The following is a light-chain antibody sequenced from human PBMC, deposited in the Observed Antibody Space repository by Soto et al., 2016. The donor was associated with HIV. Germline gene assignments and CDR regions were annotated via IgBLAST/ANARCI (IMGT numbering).Light chain of an antibody. CDR2: AAM. CDR3: QKYNGVIT. J-gene: IGKJ4*01. V-gene: IGKV1-27*01. CDR1: QDIYNY. Sequence: DIQMTQSPSSLSGSIGDRVSITCRASQDIYNYLAWYQQKPGKVPRLLISAAMNLESGVPSRFRGSGSGTEFTLTITSLQPEDIATYYCQKYNGVITFGGGPRWRPN.